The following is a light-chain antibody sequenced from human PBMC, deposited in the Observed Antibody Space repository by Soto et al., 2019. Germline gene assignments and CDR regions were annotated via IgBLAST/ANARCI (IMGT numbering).Light chain of an antibody. CDR3: QQANSFPYT. CDR1: QDISTW. Sequence: DIQMTQSPSFVSASVGDRVTITCRASQDISTWLAWYQQKPGRAPNLLIYTASSLQSGVPSRFSGSGSGTEFTLTISSLQPEDFATYYCQQANSFPYTFGQGTKLEIK. J-gene: IGKJ2*01. V-gene: IGKV1-12*01. CDR2: TAS.